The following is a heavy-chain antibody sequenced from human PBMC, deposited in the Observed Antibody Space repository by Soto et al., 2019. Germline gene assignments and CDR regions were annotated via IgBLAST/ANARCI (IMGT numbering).Heavy chain of an antibody. D-gene: IGHD6-13*01. CDR2: IYPGDSDT. Sequence: GESLKISCKGSGYSFTSYWIGWVRQMPGKGLEWMGIIYPGDSDTRYSPSFQGQVTISADNSISTAYLQWSSLKASDTAMYYCARRQSSSWYHYGMDVWGQGTTVTVSS. V-gene: IGHV5-51*01. CDR1: GYSFTSYW. J-gene: IGHJ6*02. CDR3: ARRQSSSWYHYGMDV.